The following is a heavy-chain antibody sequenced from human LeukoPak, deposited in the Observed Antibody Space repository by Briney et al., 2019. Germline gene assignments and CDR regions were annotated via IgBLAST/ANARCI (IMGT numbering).Heavy chain of an antibody. Sequence: GSLRLSCAASGFTVSSNYMSWVRQPPGKGLEWIGEIYHSGSTNYNPSLKSRVTISVDKSKNQFSLKLSSVTAADTAVYYCARGVALYYFDYWGQGTLVTVSS. J-gene: IGHJ4*02. CDR3: ARGVALYYFDY. D-gene: IGHD2-15*01. CDR1: GFTVSSNY. V-gene: IGHV4-4*02. CDR2: IYHSGST.